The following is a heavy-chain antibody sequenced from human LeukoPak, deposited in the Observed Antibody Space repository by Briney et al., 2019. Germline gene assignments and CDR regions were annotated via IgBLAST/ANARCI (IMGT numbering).Heavy chain of an antibody. CDR3: ARGCGTDY. Sequence: ASVKVSCKASGYTFTTYDINWVRQAAGQGLEWMGWMNPHSGNTGYAQKLQGRVTITRNTSINTAYMELSSLRFEDAAVYYCARGCGTDYWGQGTLVTVSS. CDR2: MNPHSGNT. V-gene: IGHV1-8*03. J-gene: IGHJ4*02. D-gene: IGHD1-1*01. CDR1: GYTFTTYD.